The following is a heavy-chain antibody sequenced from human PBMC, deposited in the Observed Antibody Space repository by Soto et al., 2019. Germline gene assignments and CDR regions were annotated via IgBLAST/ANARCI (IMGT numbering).Heavy chain of an antibody. Sequence: SETLSLTCAVYGGYFSGYYWSWIRQPPGKGLEWIGEINHSGSTNYNPSLKSRVTISVDTSKNQFSLKLSSVTAADTAVYYCAANIVVVVAATPENWFDPWGQGTLVTVSS. CDR2: INHSGST. J-gene: IGHJ5*02. D-gene: IGHD2-15*01. V-gene: IGHV4-34*01. CDR3: AANIVVVVAATPENWFDP. CDR1: GGYFSGYY.